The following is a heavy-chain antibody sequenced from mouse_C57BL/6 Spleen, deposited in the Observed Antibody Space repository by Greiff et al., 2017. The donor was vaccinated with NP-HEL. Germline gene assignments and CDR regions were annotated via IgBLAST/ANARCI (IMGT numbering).Heavy chain of an antibody. CDR2: FYPGSGSI. V-gene: IGHV1-62-2*01. J-gene: IGHJ4*01. D-gene: IGHD1-1*01. Sequence: VQLVESGAELVKPGASVKLSCKASGYTFTEYTIHWVKQRSGQGLEWIGWFYPGSGSIKYNEKFKDKATLTADKSSSTVYMELSRLTSEDSAVYFCARHEPLNYYGSSYLAMDYWGQGTSVTVSS. CDR3: ARHEPLNYYGSSYLAMDY. CDR1: GYTFTEYT.